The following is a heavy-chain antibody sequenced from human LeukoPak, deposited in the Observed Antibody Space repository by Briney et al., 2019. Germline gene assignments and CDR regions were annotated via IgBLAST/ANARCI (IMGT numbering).Heavy chain of an antibody. CDR3: ARGRHTITIFGVVLLYFDY. CDR1: GGSFSGYY. V-gene: IGHV4-34*01. Sequence: SETLSLTCAVCGGSFSGYYWSWIRQPPGKGLEWIGEINHSGSTNYNPSLKSRVTISVGTSKNQFSLKLSSVTAADTAVYYCARGRHTITIFGVVLLYFDYWGQGTLVTVSS. J-gene: IGHJ4*02. D-gene: IGHD3-3*01. CDR2: INHSGST.